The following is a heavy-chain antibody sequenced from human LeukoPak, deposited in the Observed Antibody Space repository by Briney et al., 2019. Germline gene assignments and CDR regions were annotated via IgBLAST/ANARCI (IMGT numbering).Heavy chain of an antibody. J-gene: IGHJ4*02. CDR3: ATILHSGLWFRELQLDY. CDR2: FDPEDGET. V-gene: IGHV1-24*01. D-gene: IGHD3-10*01. Sequence: ASVKASCKVSGYTLTELSMHWVRQAPGKGLEWMGGFDPEDGETIYAQKFQGRVTMTEDTSTDTAYMELSSLRSEDTAEYYCATILHSGLWFRELQLDYWGQGTLVTVSS. CDR1: GYTLTELS.